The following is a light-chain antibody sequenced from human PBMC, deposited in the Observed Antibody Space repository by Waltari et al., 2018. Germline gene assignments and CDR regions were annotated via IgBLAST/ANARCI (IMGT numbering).Light chain of an antibody. CDR3: CAYAGRQVQ. V-gene: IGLV2-11*01. Sequence: QSALTQPRSVSGSPGQSVTISCTGTSSSLGDHNYGSWYQHHPGKAPKLTIYDVSKRPSGVPDRFYGSKSGNTASLTISGLRAEDEADYYCCAYAGRQVQFGGGTKVTVL. J-gene: IGLJ2*01. CDR1: SSSLGDHNY. CDR2: DVS.